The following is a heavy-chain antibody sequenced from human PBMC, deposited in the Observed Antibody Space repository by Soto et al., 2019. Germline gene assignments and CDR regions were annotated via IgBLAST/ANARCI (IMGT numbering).Heavy chain of an antibody. CDR3: ASHYDSSGYYYRGLDY. D-gene: IGHD3-22*01. Sequence: QVQLVQSGAEVKKPGSSVKVSCKASGGTFSSYAISWVRQAPGQGIEWMGGIIPLFGTADYAQKFQGRVTITADESTSTGNMELGSLRSDDTAVYYCASHYDSSGYYYRGLDYWGQGTLVTVSS. V-gene: IGHV1-69*12. CDR2: IIPLFGTA. CDR1: GGTFSSYA. J-gene: IGHJ4*02.